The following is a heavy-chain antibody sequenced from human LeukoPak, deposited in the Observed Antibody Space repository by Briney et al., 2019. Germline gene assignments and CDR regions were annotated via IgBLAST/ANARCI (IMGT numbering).Heavy chain of an antibody. V-gene: IGHV1-18*01. J-gene: IGHJ4*02. CDR1: GYTFTSYG. D-gene: IGHD3-22*01. CDR2: ISAYNGNT. Sequence: GASVKVSCKASGYTFTSYGISWVRQAPGQGLEWMGWISAYNGNTNYAQKLQGRVTMTTDTSTSTAYMELRSLRSDDTAVYYCARDHDSSVYYYLAVYWGQGTLVTVSS. CDR3: ARDHDSSVYYYLAVY.